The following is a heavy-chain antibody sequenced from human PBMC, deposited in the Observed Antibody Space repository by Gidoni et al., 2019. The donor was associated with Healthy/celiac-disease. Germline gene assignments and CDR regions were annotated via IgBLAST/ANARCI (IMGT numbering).Heavy chain of an antibody. CDR1: GFPFSSYA. V-gene: IGHV3-30*04. Sequence: QVQLVESGGGVVQPGRSLRLSCAASGFPFSSYAMTWGRQDPGKGLEWVAVISYDGSNKYYADSVKGRFTISRDNSKNTLYLQMNSLRAEDTAVYYCARGTRFLEWLSLDYWGQGTLVTVSS. J-gene: IGHJ4*02. CDR3: ARGTRFLEWLSLDY. D-gene: IGHD3-3*01. CDR2: ISYDGSNK.